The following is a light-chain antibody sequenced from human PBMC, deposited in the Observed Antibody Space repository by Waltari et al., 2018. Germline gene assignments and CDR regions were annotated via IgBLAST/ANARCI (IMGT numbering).Light chain of an antibody. CDR1: RSNIGSNY. V-gene: IGLV1-47*01. CDR2: RNI. Sequence: QSVLTQPPSASGTPGQRVTIPCSGSRSNIGSNYVYWYQQLTGTAPKLLIYRNIQRPSGVPDRFSGSKSGTSASLAISGLRSEDEADYYCAAWDDSLSGWVFGGGTKLTVL. J-gene: IGLJ3*02. CDR3: AAWDDSLSGWV.